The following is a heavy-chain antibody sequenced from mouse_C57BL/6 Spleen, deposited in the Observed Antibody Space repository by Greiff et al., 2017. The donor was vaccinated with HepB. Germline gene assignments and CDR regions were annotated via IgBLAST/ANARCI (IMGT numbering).Heavy chain of an antibody. CDR1: GYSITSGYY. V-gene: IGHV3-6*01. CDR3: ASPFYYAMDY. J-gene: IGHJ4*01. CDR2: ISYDGSN. Sequence: DVQLQESGPGLVKPSQSLSLTCSVTGYSITSGYYWNWIRQFPGNKLEWMGYISYDGSNNYNPSLKNRISITRDTSKNQFFLKLNSVTTEDTATYYCASPFYYAMDYWGQGTSVTVSS.